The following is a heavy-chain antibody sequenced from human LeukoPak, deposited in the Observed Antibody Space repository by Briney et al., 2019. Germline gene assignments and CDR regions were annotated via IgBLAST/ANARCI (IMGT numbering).Heavy chain of an antibody. CDR1: GFTFSNAW. V-gene: IGHV3-15*01. D-gene: IGHD4-17*01. Sequence: PGGSLRLSCAASGFTFSNAWMSWVRQAPGKGLEWVGRIKSKTEGGTTDYAAPVKGRFTISRDDSKNTLYLQMNSLKTEDTAVYYCTTDQLMMTTVDYWGQGTLVTVSS. CDR2: IKSKTEGGTT. J-gene: IGHJ4*02. CDR3: TTDQLMMTTVDY.